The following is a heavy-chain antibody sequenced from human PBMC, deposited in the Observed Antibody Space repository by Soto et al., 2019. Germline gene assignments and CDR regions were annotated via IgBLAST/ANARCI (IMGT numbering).Heavy chain of an antibody. CDR1: GFTFSSYW. CDR3: AKAKPPYFDY. Sequence: PGGSLRLSCAASGFTFSSYWMHWVRQAPGKGLVWVSHINSDGSSTSYAGSVKGRFTISRDNAKNTLYLQMNSLRAEDTAVYYCAKAKPPYFDYWGQGTLVTVSS. CDR2: INSDGSST. V-gene: IGHV3-74*01. J-gene: IGHJ4*02.